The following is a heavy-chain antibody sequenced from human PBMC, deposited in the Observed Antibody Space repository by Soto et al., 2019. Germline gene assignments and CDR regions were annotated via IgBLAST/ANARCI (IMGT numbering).Heavy chain of an antibody. CDR3: ARKLAHAFDI. CDR2: IIPIFGTA. D-gene: IGHD6-6*01. V-gene: IGHV1-69*13. Sequence: VASVKVSCKASGGTFSSYAISWVRQAPGQGLEWMGGIIPIFGTANYAQKFQGRVTITADESTSTAYMELSSLRSEDTAVHYCARKLAHAFDIWGQGTMVTVSS. J-gene: IGHJ3*02. CDR1: GGTFSSYA.